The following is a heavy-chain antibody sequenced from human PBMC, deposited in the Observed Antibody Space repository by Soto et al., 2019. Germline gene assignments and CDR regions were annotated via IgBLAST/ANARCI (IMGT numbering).Heavy chain of an antibody. CDR1: GFTFSDYY. CDR2: ISSSTSHT. D-gene: IGHD6-13*01. J-gene: IGHJ4*02. CDR3: ARGRGAAADYFDF. Sequence: VGSLRLSCAVSGFTFSDYYMTWIRQAPGKGLEWVSYISSSTSHTNYADSVKGRFTISRDNAKNSLFLQMNSLRAEDTAVYYCARGRGAAADYFDFWGQGTLVTV. V-gene: IGHV3-11*05.